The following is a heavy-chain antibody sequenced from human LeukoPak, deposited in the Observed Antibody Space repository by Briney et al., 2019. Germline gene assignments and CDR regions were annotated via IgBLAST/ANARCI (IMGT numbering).Heavy chain of an antibody. J-gene: IGHJ5*02. CDR3: ARELPKDIVVVPAANNWFDP. D-gene: IGHD2-2*01. Sequence: PSETLSLTCTVSGGSISSGSYYWSWIRQPAGKGLEWIGRIYTSGSTNYNPSLKSRVTISVDTSKNQFSLKLSSVTAADTAVYYCARELPKDIVVVPAANNWFDPWGQGTLVTVSS. CDR2: IYTSGST. V-gene: IGHV4-61*02. CDR1: GGSISSGSYY.